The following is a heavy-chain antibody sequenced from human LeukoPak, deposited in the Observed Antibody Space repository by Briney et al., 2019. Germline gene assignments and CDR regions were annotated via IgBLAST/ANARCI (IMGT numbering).Heavy chain of an antibody. J-gene: IGHJ4*02. CDR1: GFTFSSFG. CDR2: IRYDGSNK. CDR3: AKDRTDYYDSRAYPAC. D-gene: IGHD3-22*01. Sequence: PGGSLRLSCGASGFTFSSFGMHWVCQAPGKGLQWVAFIRYDGSNKYYADSVKGRFTISRDNSKNTLYLQMNSLRAEDTAVYYCAKDRTDYYDSRAYPACWGQGTLVTVSS. V-gene: IGHV3-30*02.